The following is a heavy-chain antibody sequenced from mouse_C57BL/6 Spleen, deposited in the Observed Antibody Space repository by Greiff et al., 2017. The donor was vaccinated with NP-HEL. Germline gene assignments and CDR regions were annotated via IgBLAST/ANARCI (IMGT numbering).Heavy chain of an antibody. CDR2: INPGSGGT. CDR3: ARLGLDDYDIPYAMDY. V-gene: IGHV1-54*01. D-gene: IGHD2-4*01. J-gene: IGHJ4*01. Sequence: QVQLKQSGAELVRPGTSVKVSCKASGYAFTNYLIEWVKQRPGQGLEWIGVINPGSGGTNYNEKFKGKATLTADKSSSTAYMQLSSLTSEDSAVYFCARLGLDDYDIPYAMDYWGQGTSVTVSS. CDR1: GYAFTNYL.